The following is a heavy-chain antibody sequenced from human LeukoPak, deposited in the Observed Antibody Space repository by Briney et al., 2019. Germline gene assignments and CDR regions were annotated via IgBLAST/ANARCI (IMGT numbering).Heavy chain of an antibody. CDR1: GFTFSDYY. CDR2: ISSSGSTI. J-gene: IGHJ4*02. D-gene: IGHD2-2*01. Sequence: GGSLRLSCAASGFTFSDYYMSWIRQAPGKGLEWVSYISSSGSTIYYADSVKGRFTISRDNAKNSLYLQMNSLRAEDTAAYYCARECSSTSCYDYWGQGTLVTVSS. CDR3: ARECSSTSCYDY. V-gene: IGHV3-11*01.